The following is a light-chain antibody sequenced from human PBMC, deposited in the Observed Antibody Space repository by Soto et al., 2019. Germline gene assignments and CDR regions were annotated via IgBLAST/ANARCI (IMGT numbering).Light chain of an antibody. V-gene: IGLV2-14*01. Sequence: QSALTQPASVSGSPGQSITISCAGTIXDVGAYNLVSWYQQYPGRAPQLILYEVRNRPSGISFRFSGFKPGNTASLTISGLQAEDEADYYCSSFPSISTLIFGGGTKVSVL. CDR3: SSFPSISTLI. CDR2: EVR. J-gene: IGLJ2*01. CDR1: IXDVGAYNL.